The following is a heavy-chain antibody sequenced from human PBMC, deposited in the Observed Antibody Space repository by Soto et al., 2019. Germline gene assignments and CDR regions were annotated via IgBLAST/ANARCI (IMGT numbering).Heavy chain of an antibody. CDR3: ARQSLLWLGELSIYFDY. Sequence: SETLSLTCTVSGDSISSYYWSWIRQPPGKGLEWIGYIYYSGSTNYNPSLKSRVTISVDTSKNQFSLKLSSVTAADTAVYYCARQSLLWLGELSIYFDYWGQGTLVTVSS. J-gene: IGHJ4*02. D-gene: IGHD3-10*01. V-gene: IGHV4-59*08. CDR2: IYYSGST. CDR1: GDSISSYY.